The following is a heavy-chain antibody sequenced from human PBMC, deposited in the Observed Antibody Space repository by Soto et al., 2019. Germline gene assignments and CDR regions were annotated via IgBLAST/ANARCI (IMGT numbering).Heavy chain of an antibody. V-gene: IGHV1-3*01. CDR2: INAGNGNT. D-gene: IGHD3-3*01. J-gene: IGHJ4*02. CDR3: ATAVGDFWSGYYTTLYYLDY. CDR1: GYTFTSYA. Sequence: ASVKVSCKASGYTFTSYAMHWVRQAPGQRLEWMGWINAGNGNTKYSQKFQGRVTITRDTSASTAYMELSSLRSEDTAVYYCATAVGDFWSGYYTTLYYLDYWGQGTLVTVSS.